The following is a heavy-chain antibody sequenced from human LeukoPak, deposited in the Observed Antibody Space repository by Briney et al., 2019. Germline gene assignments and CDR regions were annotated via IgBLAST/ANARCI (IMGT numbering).Heavy chain of an antibody. J-gene: IGHJ1*01. Sequence: GGSLRLSCAASGFTFSSYAMHWVRQAPGKGLEWVAVISYDGSNKYYADSVKGRFTISGDNSKNTLYLQMNSLRAEDTAVYYCARDKGGGSGWSEYFQHWGQGTLVTVSS. CDR2: ISYDGSNK. CDR3: ARDKGGGSGWSEYFQH. V-gene: IGHV3-30*04. CDR1: GFTFSSYA. D-gene: IGHD6-19*01.